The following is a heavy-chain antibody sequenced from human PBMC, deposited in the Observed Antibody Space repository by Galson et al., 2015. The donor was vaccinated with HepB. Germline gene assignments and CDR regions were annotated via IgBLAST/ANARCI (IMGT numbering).Heavy chain of an antibody. D-gene: IGHD3-3*01. CDR2: INPNSGGT. V-gene: IGHV1-2*02. CDR1: GYTFTGYY. Sequence: SVKVPCKASGYTFTGYYMHWVRQAPGQGLEWMGWINPNSGGTNYAQKFQGRVTMTRDTSISTAYMELSRLRSDDTAVYYCARTIFGVAKGAFDIWGQGTMVTVSS. J-gene: IGHJ3*02. CDR3: ARTIFGVAKGAFDI.